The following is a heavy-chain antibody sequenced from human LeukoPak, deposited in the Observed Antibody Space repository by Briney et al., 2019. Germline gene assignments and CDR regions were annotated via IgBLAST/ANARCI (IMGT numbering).Heavy chain of an antibody. CDR2: INPNSGDT. V-gene: IGHV1-2*02. CDR1: EYTFTAYY. CDR3: ARVGSSGWYVHPTLDY. D-gene: IGHD6-19*01. J-gene: IGHJ4*02. Sequence: ASVKVSCKASEYTFTAYYIHWVRQGPGQGLEWMGWINPNSGDTEYGQKFQGRVTMTRDTSINTAYMEVTGLISDDTAVYYCARVGSSGWYVHPTLDYWGQGTLVTVSS.